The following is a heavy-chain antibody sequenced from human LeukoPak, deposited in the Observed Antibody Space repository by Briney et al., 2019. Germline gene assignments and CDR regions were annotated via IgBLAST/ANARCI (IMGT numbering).Heavy chain of an antibody. CDR3: VRDGFRSGTPEGGWFDP. Sequence: PGGSLRLSCTGSGFIFSNYEMNWVRQAPGKGLEWLSYISSSGDKIFQADSVKGRFSISRDNGKNSLYLQMNSLKIEDTAVYYRVRDGFRSGTPEGGWFDPWGQGTLVTVFS. CDR1: GFIFSNYE. D-gene: IGHD3-3*01. J-gene: IGHJ5*02. CDR2: ISSSGDKI. V-gene: IGHV3-48*03.